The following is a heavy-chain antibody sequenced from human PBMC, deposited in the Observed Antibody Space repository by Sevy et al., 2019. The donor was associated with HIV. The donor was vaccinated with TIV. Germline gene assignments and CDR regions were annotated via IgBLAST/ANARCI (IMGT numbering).Heavy chain of an antibody. CDR2: IYWDDDK. V-gene: IGHV2-5*02. D-gene: IGHD2-8*01. CDR3: AHGRDAAVVMVYGDFDH. CDR1: GFSLTTAGVG. Sequence: SGPTLVKPTQTLTLTCTLSGFSLTTAGVGVGWVRQPPGKALEWLALIYWDDDKRYSPSLRRRLTVTKDTSKNQVVLTMTNMDPADTAKYYCAHGRDAAVVMVYGDFDHWGQGTLVTVSS. J-gene: IGHJ4*02.